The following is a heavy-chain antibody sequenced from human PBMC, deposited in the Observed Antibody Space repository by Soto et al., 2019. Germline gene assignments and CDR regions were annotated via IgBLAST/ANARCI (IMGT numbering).Heavy chain of an antibody. CDR2: MNPNSGNT. J-gene: IGHJ5*02. V-gene: IGHV1-8*01. CDR3: ARDNRYNLNDEGWFDP. CDR1: GYSFSDYD. D-gene: IGHD1-20*01. Sequence: QVQLVQSGAEVKKPGASVKVSCKASGYSFSDYDINWVRQATGQGPEWMGWMNPNSGNTGYAQKFQGRGTMTRNTSINTAYKEVSSLGTEDTAVYYCARDNRYNLNDEGWFDPWGQGTLVTVSS.